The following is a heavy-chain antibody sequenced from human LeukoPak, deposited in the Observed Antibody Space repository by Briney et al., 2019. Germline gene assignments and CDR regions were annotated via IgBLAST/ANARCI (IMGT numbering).Heavy chain of an antibody. CDR3: ARGYCTATDCHGGWWFHL. CDR1: GFTVSGSY. Sequence: GGSLRLSCVASGFTVSGSYLSWVRQAPGKELEWVSVIYRDGETYYAGSVKGRFTISRDNSKNMVYLQMTNLRVEDTAVYFCARGYCTATDCHGGWWFHLWGQGTLVSVSS. CDR2: IYRDGET. D-gene: IGHD2-8*02. J-gene: IGHJ5*02. V-gene: IGHV3-53*01.